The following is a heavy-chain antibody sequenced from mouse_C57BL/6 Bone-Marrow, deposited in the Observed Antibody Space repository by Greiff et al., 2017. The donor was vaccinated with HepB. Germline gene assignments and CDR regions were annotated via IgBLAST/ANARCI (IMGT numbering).Heavy chain of an antibody. V-gene: IGHV1-76*01. J-gene: IGHJ4*01. CDR3: ARGYYGSCAMDY. D-gene: IGHD1-1*01. Sequence: VKLMESGAELVRPGASVKLSCKASGYTFTDYYINWVKQRPGQGLEWIARIYPGSGNTYYNEKFKGKATLTAEKSSSTAYMQLSSLTSEDSAVYFCARGYYGSCAMDYWGQGTSVTVSS. CDR1: GYTFTDYY. CDR2: IYPGSGNT.